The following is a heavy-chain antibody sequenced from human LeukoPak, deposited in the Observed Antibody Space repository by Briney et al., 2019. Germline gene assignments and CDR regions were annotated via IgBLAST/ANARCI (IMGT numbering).Heavy chain of an antibody. Sequence: ASVKVSCKASGGTFSSYAISWVRQAPGQGLEWMGGIIPIFGTANYTQKFQGRVTITTDESTSTAYMELSSLRSEDTAVYYCATHYYDSSGYGYWGQGTLVTVSS. J-gene: IGHJ4*02. CDR1: GGTFSSYA. V-gene: IGHV1-69*05. CDR3: ATHYYDSSGYGY. CDR2: IIPIFGTA. D-gene: IGHD3-22*01.